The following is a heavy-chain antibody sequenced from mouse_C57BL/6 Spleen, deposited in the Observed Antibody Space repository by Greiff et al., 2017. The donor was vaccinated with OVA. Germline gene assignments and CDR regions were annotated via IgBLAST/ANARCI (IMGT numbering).Heavy chain of an antibody. J-gene: IGHJ4*01. CDR3: ARTYYSNLCAMDY. D-gene: IGHD2-5*01. V-gene: IGHV5-17*01. Sequence: EVKVEESGGGLVKPGGSLKLSCAASGFTFSDYGMHWVRQAPEKGLEWVAYISSGSSTIYYADTVKGRFTISRDNAKNTLFLQMTSLRSEDTAMYYCARTYYSNLCAMDYWGQGTSVTVSS. CDR2: ISSGSSTI. CDR1: GFTFSDYG.